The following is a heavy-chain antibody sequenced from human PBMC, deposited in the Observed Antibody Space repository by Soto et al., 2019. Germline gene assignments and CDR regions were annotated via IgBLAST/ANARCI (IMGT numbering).Heavy chain of an antibody. Sequence: QVQLLQSGAEVKKPGASVKVSCKASGYTFTNYGITWVRQAPGQGLEWMGWISAYNGNTNYTQRLQGRVTMTTDTSTSTAYMEMRGLRAVGTAVYDCAGVRQLVGYFYYYMDVWGNGTTVTVSS. J-gene: IGHJ6*03. V-gene: IGHV1-18*01. CDR2: ISAYNGNT. CDR1: GYTFTNYG. CDR3: AGVRQLVGYFYYYMDV. D-gene: IGHD6-6*01.